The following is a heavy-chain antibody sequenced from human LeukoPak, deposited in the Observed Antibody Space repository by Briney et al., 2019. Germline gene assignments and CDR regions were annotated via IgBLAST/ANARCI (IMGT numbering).Heavy chain of an antibody. CDR1: GFTFSNNR. CDR2: IYSDGTA. Sequence: PGGSLRLSCAASGFTFSNNRMSWVRQAPGKGLEWVSVIYSDGTAYYADSVKGRFTISRDNSKSTPYLQMNSLRADDTAVYYCVRDLTWGQGTLVTVSS. V-gene: IGHV3-53*01. J-gene: IGHJ5*02. CDR3: VRDLT.